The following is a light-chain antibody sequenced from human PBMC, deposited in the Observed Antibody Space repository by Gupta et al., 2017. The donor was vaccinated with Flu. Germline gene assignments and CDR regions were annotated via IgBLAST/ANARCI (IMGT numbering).Light chain of an antibody. Sequence: QSITTSCTCTSSGVGCYTYVAWYQQHPGNAPKLMIYDVSNRPSGISHRFSGSKSVNTASLTISVLQAEDEADYYCSSFTTSSTLFGGGTKLTVL. V-gene: IGLV2-14*01. CDR1: SSGVGCYTY. CDR3: SSFTTSSTL. J-gene: IGLJ2*01. CDR2: DVS.